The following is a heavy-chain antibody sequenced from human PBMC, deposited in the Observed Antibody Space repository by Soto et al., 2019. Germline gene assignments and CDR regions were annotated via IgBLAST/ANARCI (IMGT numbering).Heavy chain of an antibody. CDR3: ARAPYNYDSVAYRGGIDY. Sequence: QVQLQESGPGLVKPSETLSLTCTVSGGSVSSGNYFWSWIRQPPGKGLEWIGYIYYSGNTNYNASIKSRGTISGDTSKNQFSLNLSSVTAADTAVYYCARAPYNYDSVAYRGGIDYWGQGPLFTVPS. J-gene: IGHJ4*02. CDR2: IYYSGNT. CDR1: GGSVSSGNYF. D-gene: IGHD3-22*01. V-gene: IGHV4-61*01.